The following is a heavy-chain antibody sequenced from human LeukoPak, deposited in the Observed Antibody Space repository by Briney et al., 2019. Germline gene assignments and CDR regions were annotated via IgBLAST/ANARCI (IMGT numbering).Heavy chain of an antibody. J-gene: IGHJ6*04. D-gene: IGHD1/OR15-1a*01. CDR3: AGGNSMNF. Sequence: PGGSLRLSAAGSAFPFCDSWRYWVRPAPGKGLEGVANIKEDGSGISYVDSGRGRFIISRDNAKNSLYLQMSSLRVEDTAVYFCAGGNSMNFWGKGTAVTVSS. CDR2: IKEDGSGI. CDR1: AFPFCDSW. V-gene: IGHV3-7*03.